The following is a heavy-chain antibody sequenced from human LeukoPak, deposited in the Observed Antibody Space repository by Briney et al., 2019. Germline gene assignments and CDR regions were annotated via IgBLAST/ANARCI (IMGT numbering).Heavy chain of an antibody. CDR2: ISSSSSTI. J-gene: IGHJ6*03. D-gene: IGHD3-22*01. Sequence: PGGSLRLSCAASGFTFSSYSMNWVRQAPGKGLEWVSYISSSSSTIYYADSVKGRFTISRDNAKNSLYLQMNSLRAEDTAVYYCARPKGWVILAGDYYMDVWGKGTTVTVSS. V-gene: IGHV3-48*01. CDR1: GFTFSSYS. CDR3: ARPKGWVILAGDYYMDV.